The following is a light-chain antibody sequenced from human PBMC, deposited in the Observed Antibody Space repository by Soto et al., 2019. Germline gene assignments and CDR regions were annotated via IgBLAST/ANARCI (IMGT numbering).Light chain of an antibody. CDR2: SDD. Sequence: QPVLTQPPSVSEAPGQRVTISCSGRSSNIGNNPVNWYQHVPGKAPKLLIYSDDLLPSGVSDRFSGSKSGTSASLAISGLHSEDEADYYCAAWDDSLNGPVFGGGTQLTVL. CDR3: AAWDDSLNGPV. J-gene: IGLJ7*01. V-gene: IGLV1-36*01. CDR1: SSNIGNNP.